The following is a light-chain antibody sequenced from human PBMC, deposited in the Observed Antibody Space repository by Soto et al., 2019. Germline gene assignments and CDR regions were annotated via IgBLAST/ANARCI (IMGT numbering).Light chain of an antibody. V-gene: IGKV1-27*01. CDR2: GAS. Sequence: DIQMTQSPSSLSASVGDRVTITCRASQGISNNLAWYQQKPGKVPRLLIYGASTLQSGVPSRFCGSGSGTDFTLTISSLQPEDVATYYCQKYDSAPLTFGQGTKVEFK. CDR3: QKYDSAPLT. CDR1: QGISNN. J-gene: IGKJ1*01.